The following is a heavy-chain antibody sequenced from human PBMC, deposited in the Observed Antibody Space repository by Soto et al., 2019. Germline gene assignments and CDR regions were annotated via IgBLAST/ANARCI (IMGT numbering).Heavy chain of an antibody. Sequence: SETLSLTCAVYGGSFSGYYWSWIRQLPGKGLEWIGEINHSGSTNYNPSLKSRVTISVDTSKNQFSLKLSSVTAVDTAVYYCARGSWEAAADWFDPGGQGTRVTVAS. CDR2: INHSGST. J-gene: IGHJ5*02. D-gene: IGHD6-13*01. CDR1: GGSFSGYY. CDR3: ARGSWEAAADWFDP. V-gene: IGHV4-34*01.